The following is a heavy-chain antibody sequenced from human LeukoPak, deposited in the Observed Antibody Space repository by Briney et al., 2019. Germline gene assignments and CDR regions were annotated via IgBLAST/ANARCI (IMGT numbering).Heavy chain of an antibody. V-gene: IGHV3-30-3*01. CDR1: GFTFSSYA. D-gene: IGHD2-15*01. J-gene: IGHJ4*02. CDR3: ARAAGIVVVVAATPPGADYFDY. CDR2: ISYDGSNK. Sequence: GGSLRLSCAASGFTFSSYAMHWVRQAPGKGLEWVAVISYDGSNKYYADSVKGRFTISRGNSKNTLYLQMNSLRAEDTAVYYCARAAGIVVVVAATPPGADYFDYWGQGTLVTISS.